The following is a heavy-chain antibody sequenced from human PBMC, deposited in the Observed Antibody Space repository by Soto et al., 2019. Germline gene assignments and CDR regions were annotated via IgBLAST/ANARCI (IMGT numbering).Heavy chain of an antibody. V-gene: IGHV3-23*01. D-gene: IGHD6-13*01. J-gene: IGHJ4*02. CDR2: ISASGGST. Sequence: LRLSCAAPGFTFTDYAMSWVRQAPGKGLEWVSVISASGGSTYYADSVKGRFTISRDDSTNTTSLQLNSLRAEDTALYFCAKQRVGSSWYRDFDYWGQGTPVTVSS. CDR1: GFTFTDYA. CDR3: AKQRVGSSWYRDFDY.